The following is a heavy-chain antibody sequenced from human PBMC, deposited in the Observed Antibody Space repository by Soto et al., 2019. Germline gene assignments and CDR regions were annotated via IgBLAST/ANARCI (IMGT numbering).Heavy chain of an antibody. CDR2: ISGSGGST. D-gene: IGHD6-19*01. J-gene: IGHJ6*02. CDR3: AKVFGSASSSGWFLYYYGMDV. CDR1: GFTFSSYA. Sequence: GGSLRLSCAASGFTFSSYAMSWVRQAPGKGLEWVSAISGSGGSTYYADSVKGRFTISRDNSKNTLYLQMNSLRAEDTAVYYCAKVFGSASSSGWFLYYYGMDVWGQGTTVTVSS. V-gene: IGHV3-23*01.